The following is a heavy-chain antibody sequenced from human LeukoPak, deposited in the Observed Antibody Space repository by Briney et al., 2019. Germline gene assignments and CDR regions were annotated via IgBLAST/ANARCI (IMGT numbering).Heavy chain of an antibody. D-gene: IGHD6-6*01. V-gene: IGHV1-2*02. CDR1: GYTFTGYY. Sequence: ASVKVSCKASGYTFTGYYMHWVRQAPGQGLEWMGWINPNSGGTNYAQKFQGRVTMTRDTSISTAYMELSRLRSDDTAVYYCARFDYSSSSYYFDYWGQGTLVTVSS. J-gene: IGHJ4*02. CDR3: ARFDYSSSSYYFDY. CDR2: INPNSGGT.